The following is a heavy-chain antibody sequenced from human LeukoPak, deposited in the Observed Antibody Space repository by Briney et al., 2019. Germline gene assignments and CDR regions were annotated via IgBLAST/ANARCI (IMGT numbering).Heavy chain of an antibody. Sequence: KASETLSLTCAVSGGSISSSNWWSWVRQPPGKGLEWIGEIYHSGSTNYNPSLKSRVTISVDTSRNQFSLKLSSVTAADTAVYYCARGRLGGSGSYYNVLDYWGQGTLVTVSS. V-gene: IGHV4-4*02. J-gene: IGHJ4*02. CDR2: IYHSGST. D-gene: IGHD3-10*01. CDR1: GGSISSSNW. CDR3: ARGRLGGSGSYYNVLDY.